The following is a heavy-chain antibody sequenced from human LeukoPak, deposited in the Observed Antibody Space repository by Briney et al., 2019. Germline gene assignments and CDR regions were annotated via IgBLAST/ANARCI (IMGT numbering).Heavy chain of an antibody. D-gene: IGHD3-3*01. CDR1: GFPFSSFA. CDR2: ICPSGGST. Sequence: GGSLRLSCSASGFPFSSFAIHCVPQAPGEGLEYVLAICPSGGSTFYPDSVKGRFTISRDNSKNTVYLQLSSLRAEDTAVYYCVKRALTTAWIDNWGQGTLVTVSS. CDR3: VKRALTTAWIDN. J-gene: IGHJ4*02. V-gene: IGHV3-64D*09.